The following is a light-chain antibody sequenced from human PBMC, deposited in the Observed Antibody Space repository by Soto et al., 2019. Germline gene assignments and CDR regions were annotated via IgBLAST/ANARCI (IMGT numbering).Light chain of an antibody. CDR2: TTS. CDR1: QTVSKY. Sequence: DIPMTQSPPSLSASVGDRVTITCRTSQTVSKYLNWYQQKPGKAPDLLVYTTSTLHSGVPSRFSGSGSGTDFTLTITSLQPEDFATYYCQQTYSLPRTFGPGTRVE. CDR3: QQTYSLPRT. J-gene: IGKJ1*01. V-gene: IGKV1-39*01.